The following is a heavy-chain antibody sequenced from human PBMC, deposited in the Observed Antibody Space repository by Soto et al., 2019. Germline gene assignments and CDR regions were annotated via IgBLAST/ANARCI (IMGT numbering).Heavy chain of an antibody. CDR3: VKETYYDFWSGYEDEDYYYYGMDV. V-gene: IGHV3-64D*08. CDR2: ISSNGGST. J-gene: IGHJ6*02. CDR1: GFTFSSYA. Sequence: PGGSLRLSCSASGFTFSSYAMHWVRQAPGKGLEYVSAISSNGGSTYYADSVKGRFTISRDNSKNTLYLQMSSLRAEDTAVYYCVKETYYDFWSGYEDEDYYYYGMDVWGQGTTVTVSS. D-gene: IGHD3-3*01.